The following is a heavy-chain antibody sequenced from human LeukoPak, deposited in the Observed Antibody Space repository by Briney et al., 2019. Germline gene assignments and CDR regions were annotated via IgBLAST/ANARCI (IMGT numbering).Heavy chain of an antibody. D-gene: IGHD6-13*01. J-gene: IGHJ6*03. CDR2: IATSGSYI. Sequence: GGSLRLSCAGSGFTFGNYSMNWVRQAPGKGLGWVSSIATSGSYIYYVDSVRGRFTISRDNAKNSLYLQMNSLRAEDTAVYYCARELAPYSSSWWYYYYYMDVWGKGTTVTVSS. CDR3: ARELAPYSSSWWYYYYYMDV. V-gene: IGHV3-21*01. CDR1: GFTFGNYS.